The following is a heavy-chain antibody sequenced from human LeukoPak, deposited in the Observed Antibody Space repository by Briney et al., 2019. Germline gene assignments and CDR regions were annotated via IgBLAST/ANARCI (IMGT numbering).Heavy chain of an antibody. CDR2: IWYDGSSK. CDR3: ARDRDLGYCSSTSCYGGGGIDY. V-gene: IGHV3-33*01. D-gene: IGHD2-2*01. J-gene: IGHJ4*02. Sequence: PGRSLRLSCAASGFTFSSYGMHWVRQAPGKGLEWVAVIWYDGSSKYYADSVKGRFTISRDNSKNTLYLQMNSLRAEDTAVYYCARDRDLGYCSSTSCYGGGGIDYWGQGTLVTVSS. CDR1: GFTFSSYG.